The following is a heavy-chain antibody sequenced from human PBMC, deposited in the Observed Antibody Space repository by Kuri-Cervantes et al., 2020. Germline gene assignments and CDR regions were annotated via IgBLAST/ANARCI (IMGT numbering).Heavy chain of an antibody. J-gene: IGHJ4*02. CDR3: ARGTAVAGTIDY. Sequence: SETLSLTCTVSGDSMSSSDWWNWVRQPPGKGLEWIGEIHQSGTTNYNPSLKSRVTISEDKSKNQFSLKLSSVTAADTAVYYCARGTAVAGTIDYWGQGTLVTVSS. CDR2: IHQSGTT. CDR1: GDSMSSSDW. V-gene: IGHV4-4*02. D-gene: IGHD6-19*01.